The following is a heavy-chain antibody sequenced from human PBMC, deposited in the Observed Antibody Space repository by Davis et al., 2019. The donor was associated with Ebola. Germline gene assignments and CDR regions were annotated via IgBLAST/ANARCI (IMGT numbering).Heavy chain of an antibody. J-gene: IGHJ5*02. D-gene: IGHD2-2*01. CDR2: ISSSSSYI. Sequence: GESLKISCAASGFTFSSYSMNWVRQAPGKGLEWVSSISSSSSYIYYADSVKGRFTISRDNAKNSLYLQMNSLRDEDTAVYYCARGQHWDIVVVPAAISGGDWFDPWGQGTLVTVSS. CDR1: GFTFSSYS. V-gene: IGHV3-21*01. CDR3: ARGQHWDIVVVPAAISGGDWFDP.